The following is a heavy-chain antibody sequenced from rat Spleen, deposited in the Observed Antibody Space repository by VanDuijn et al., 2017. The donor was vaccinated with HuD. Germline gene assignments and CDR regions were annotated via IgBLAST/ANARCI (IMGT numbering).Heavy chain of an antibody. Sequence: EVQLVESGGGLVQPGRSMKLSCAASGFTFSNYDMAWVRQAPTKGLEWVASISYDGSSTYYRDSVKGRFTISRDNAKSTLYLQMSKLGSEDTAIYYCARHGNFDYWGQGVMVTVS. CDR2: ISYDGSST. V-gene: IGHV5-22*01. J-gene: IGHJ2*01. CDR3: ARHGNFDY. CDR1: GFTFSNYD.